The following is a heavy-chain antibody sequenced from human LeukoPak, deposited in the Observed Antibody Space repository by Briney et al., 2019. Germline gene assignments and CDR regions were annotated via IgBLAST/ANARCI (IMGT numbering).Heavy chain of an antibody. V-gene: IGHV1-18*01. D-gene: IGHD6-25*01. J-gene: IGHJ4*02. Sequence: EASVKVSCKASGYTFTNYSISWVRQAPGQGLEWMGWISSYNGDSSYAQKFQGRVTMTTDTSTRAAYMELRSLRSDDTAVYYCLRDAQRPRLTPDYWGQGSLVTVSS. CDR1: GYTFTNYS. CDR2: ISSYNGDS. CDR3: LRDAQRPRLTPDY.